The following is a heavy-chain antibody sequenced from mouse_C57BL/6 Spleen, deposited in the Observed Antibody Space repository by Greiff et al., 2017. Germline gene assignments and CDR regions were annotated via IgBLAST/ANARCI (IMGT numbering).Heavy chain of an antibody. D-gene: IGHD2-1*01. CDR1: GYTFTSYW. CDR2: IDPSDSYT. J-gene: IGHJ2*01. V-gene: IGHV1-59*01. Sequence: VQLKQPGAELVRPGTSVKLSCKASGYTFTSYWMHWVKQRPGQGLEWIGVIDPSDSYTNYNQKFKGKATLTVDTSSSTAYMQLSSLTSEDSAVYYCARGLYYGNFDYWGQGTTLTVSS. CDR3: ARGLYYGNFDY.